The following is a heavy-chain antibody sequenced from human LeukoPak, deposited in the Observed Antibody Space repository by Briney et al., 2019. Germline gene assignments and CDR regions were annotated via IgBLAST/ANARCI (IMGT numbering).Heavy chain of an antibody. CDR3: ARGGIVATIIPHYYYYMDV. CDR1: GYTFTSYY. CDR2: INPSGGST. Sequence: ASVKVSCKASGYTFTSYYMHWVRQAPGQGLEWMGIINPSGGSTSYAQKFQGRVTMTRDMSTSTVYMELSSLRSEDTAVYYCARGGIVATIIPHYYYYMDVWGKGTTVTVSS. V-gene: IGHV1-46*01. J-gene: IGHJ6*03. D-gene: IGHD5-12*01.